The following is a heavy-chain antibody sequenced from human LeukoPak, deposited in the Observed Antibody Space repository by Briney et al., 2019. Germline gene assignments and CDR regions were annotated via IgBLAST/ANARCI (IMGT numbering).Heavy chain of an antibody. CDR1: GGSFSGYY. J-gene: IGHJ6*02. V-gene: IGHV4-34*01. CDR2: INHSGST. Sequence: KPSETLSLTCAVYGGSFSGYYWSWIRQPPGKGLEWIGEINHSGSTNYNPSLKSRVTISVDTSKNQFSLKLSSVTAADTAVYYCARARSLRIYGMDVWGQGTAVTVSS. CDR3: ARARSLRIYGMDV.